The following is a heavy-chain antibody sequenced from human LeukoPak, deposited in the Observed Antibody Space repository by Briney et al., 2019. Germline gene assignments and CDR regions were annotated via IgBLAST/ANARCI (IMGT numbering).Heavy chain of an antibody. V-gene: IGHV4-59*01. CDR2: IYYSGNT. Sequence: PSETLSLTCTVSGGSISSYYWSWIRQPPGKGLEWIGYIYYSGNTNYNPSLKSRVTISVDTSRNQFSLKLSSVTAADTAVYYCARASRGFGELYRPYNSFDPWGQGTLVTVSS. J-gene: IGHJ5*02. D-gene: IGHD3-10*01. CDR1: GGSISSYY. CDR3: ARASRGFGELYRPYNSFDP.